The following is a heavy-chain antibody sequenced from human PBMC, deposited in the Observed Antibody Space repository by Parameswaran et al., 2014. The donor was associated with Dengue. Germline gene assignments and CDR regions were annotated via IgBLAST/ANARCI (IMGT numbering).Heavy chain of an antibody. CDR2: IYWNDDK. Sequence: VRQAPGKALEWLALIYWNDDKRYSPSLKSRLTITKDTSKNQVVLTMTNMDPVDTATYYCAHVSLGVEYSGSYGLYFDYWGQGNPGHRLL. J-gene: IGHJ4*02. CDR3: AHVSLGVEYSGSYGLYFDY. D-gene: IGHD1-26*01. V-gene: IGHV2-5*01.